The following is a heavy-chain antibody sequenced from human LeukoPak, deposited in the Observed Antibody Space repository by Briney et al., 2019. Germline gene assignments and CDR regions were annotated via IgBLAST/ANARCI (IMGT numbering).Heavy chain of an antibody. Sequence: GGSLRLSCVASGFSFGSHAMHWVRQAPGKGLEWLVVTSYDGGRQYYADFVRGRFTISRENSKNTLYLHMNSLRIDDTAVYYCARDWSEGSGSYIDYWGQGALVTVSS. J-gene: IGHJ4*02. CDR1: GFSFGSHA. D-gene: IGHD3-10*01. V-gene: IGHV3-30*04. CDR2: TSYDGGRQ. CDR3: ARDWSEGSGSYIDY.